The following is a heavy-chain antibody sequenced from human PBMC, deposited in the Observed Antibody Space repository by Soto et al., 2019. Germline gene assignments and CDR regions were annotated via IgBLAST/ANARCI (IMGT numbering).Heavy chain of an antibody. CDR3: ARHTGVYCSGGSCPDYGMDV. CDR1: GYSFTSYW. J-gene: IGHJ6*02. D-gene: IGHD2-15*01. Sequence: GESLKISCKGSGYSFTSYWISWVRQMPGKGLEWMGRIDPSDSYTNYSPSFQGHVTISADKSISTAYLQWSSLKASDTAMYYCARHTGVYCSGGSCPDYGMDVWGQGTTVTVSS. V-gene: IGHV5-10-1*01. CDR2: IDPSDSYT.